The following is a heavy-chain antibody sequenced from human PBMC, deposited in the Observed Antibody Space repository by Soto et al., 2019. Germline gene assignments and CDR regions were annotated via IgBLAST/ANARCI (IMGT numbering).Heavy chain of an antibody. CDR3: ARGVTMVRGVYYFDY. CDR1: GFTFSSYS. CDR2: ISSSSSTI. V-gene: IGHV3-48*01. Sequence: EVQLVESGGGLVQPGGSLRLSCAASGFTFSSYSMNWVRQAPGKGLEWVSYISSSSSTIYYADSVKGRFTISRDNAKNSLYLQMNSLRAEDTAVYYCARGVTMVRGVYYFDYWGQGTLVTVSS. D-gene: IGHD3-10*01. J-gene: IGHJ4*02.